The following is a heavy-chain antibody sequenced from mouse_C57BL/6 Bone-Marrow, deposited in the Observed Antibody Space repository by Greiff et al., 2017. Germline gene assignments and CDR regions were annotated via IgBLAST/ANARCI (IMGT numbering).Heavy chain of an antibody. CDR2: ILPSIGRT. CDR1: DSEVFPIAY. CDR3: ARPGSNPYAMDY. D-gene: IGHD1-1*01. V-gene: IGHV15-2*01. Sequence: QVQLKESGSELRSPGSSVKLSCKDFDSEVFPIAYMSWVRQKPGHGFEWIGGILPSIGRTISGEKFADKATLDADTLSNTAYLELNSLTSEDSAIYYCARPGSNPYAMDYWGQGTSVTVAS. J-gene: IGHJ4*01.